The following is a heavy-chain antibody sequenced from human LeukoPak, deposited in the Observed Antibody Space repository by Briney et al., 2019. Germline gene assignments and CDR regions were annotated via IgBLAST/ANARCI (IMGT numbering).Heavy chain of an antibody. CDR2: IKLDGSET. V-gene: IGHV3-7*04. Sequence: GGSLRLSCAAPGFTFSSYWMSWVRQAPGKGLEWVANIKLDGSETNYADSVKGRFTISRDNAKNSLFLQMNSLRAEDTAVYYCARGYSYVFYWGQGTLVSVSS. J-gene: IGHJ4*02. CDR3: ARGYSYVFY. D-gene: IGHD5-18*01. CDR1: GFTFSSYW.